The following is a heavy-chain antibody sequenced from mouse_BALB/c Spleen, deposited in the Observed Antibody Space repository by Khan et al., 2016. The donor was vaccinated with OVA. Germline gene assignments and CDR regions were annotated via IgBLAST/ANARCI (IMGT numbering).Heavy chain of an antibody. J-gene: IGHJ3*01. CDR3: TRSGWAAFAY. Sequence: VQLQQSGAELVKPGASVKLSCKASGYTFTSYYIYWVKQRPGQGLEWIGGINPSNGGTYFNEKFESKATLPVEKSSSTAFMQVRSLTSEASAVIYCTRSGWAAFAYWGQGTLVTVSA. V-gene: IGHV1S81*02. CDR1: GYTFTSYY. CDR2: INPSNGGT. D-gene: IGHD1-1*02.